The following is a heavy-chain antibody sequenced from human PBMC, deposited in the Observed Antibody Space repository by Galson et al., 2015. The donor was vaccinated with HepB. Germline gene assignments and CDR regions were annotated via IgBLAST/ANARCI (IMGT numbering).Heavy chain of an antibody. CDR2: INPSGGST. V-gene: IGHV1-46*04. CDR1: GYTFTSYY. D-gene: IGHD2-2*01. J-gene: IGHJ6*02. CDR3: ARETGMYCSSTSCYAMGRGNYGMDV. Sequence: SVKVSCKASGYTFTSYYMHWVRQAPGQGLEWMGIINPSGGSTSYAQKLQGRVTMTRDTSTSTVYMELSSLRSEDTAVYYCARETGMYCSSTSCYAMGRGNYGMDVWGQGTTVTVSS.